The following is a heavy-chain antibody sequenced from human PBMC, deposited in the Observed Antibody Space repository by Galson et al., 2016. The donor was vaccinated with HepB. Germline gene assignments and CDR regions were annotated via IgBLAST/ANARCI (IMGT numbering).Heavy chain of an antibody. J-gene: IGHJ5*02. CDR2: MFYSGRP. CDR3: ARGPPSPRVLPGSKQVWFDP. Sequence: SETLSLTCSVSGGSLSSYYWSWIRQPPGKGLELIGHMFYSGRPNYNSSLKSRVTISVDTSRNQVSLKLGSVTAADTAVYYCARGPPSPRVLPGSKQVWFDPWGRGTLVIVSS. D-gene: IGHD2-2*01. V-gene: IGHV4-59*01. CDR1: GGSLSSYY.